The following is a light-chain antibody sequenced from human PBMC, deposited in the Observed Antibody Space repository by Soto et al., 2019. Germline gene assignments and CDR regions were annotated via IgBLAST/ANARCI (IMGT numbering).Light chain of an antibody. Sequence: QSALTQPASVSGSPGQSITISCTGSSSDIGGHTYVSWYQQYPGKAPKPMIYEVSNRPSWVSDRFSGSKSGNTASLTISGLQAEDEADYYCNSYTSTSTLVFGGGTKLTVL. CDR1: SSDIGGHTY. V-gene: IGLV2-14*01. J-gene: IGLJ2*01. CDR3: NSYTSTSTLV. CDR2: EVS.